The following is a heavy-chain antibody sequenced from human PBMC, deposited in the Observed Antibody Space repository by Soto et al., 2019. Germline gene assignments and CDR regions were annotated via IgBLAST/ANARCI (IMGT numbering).Heavy chain of an antibody. CDR1: GFTISSNA. D-gene: IGHD1-1*01. V-gene: IGHV3-23*01. CDR2: ISDRGDTT. Sequence: GGSLRLSCAASGFTISSNAMYWVRQAPGKGLEWVSAISDRGDTTHYADSVKGRFTISRDTSKNTLYLQLNTLRADDTAVYYCAKGKPGTTSLDYWGQGTPVTVSS. J-gene: IGHJ4*02. CDR3: AKGKPGTTSLDY.